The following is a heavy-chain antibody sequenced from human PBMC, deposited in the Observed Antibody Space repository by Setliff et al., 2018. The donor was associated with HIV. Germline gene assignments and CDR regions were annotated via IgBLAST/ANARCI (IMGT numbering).Heavy chain of an antibody. D-gene: IGHD2-21*01. CDR2: INHKGVT. CDR3: TRAQIAAPRPFDY. Sequence: SETLSLTCAVYGGAFNGYYWTWIRQSPGRGLEWIGEINHKGVTNYSPSLMRRATISAETSKNQFSLRLSSVTAADTALYFCTRAQIAAPRPFDYWGQRTLVTVSS. V-gene: IGHV4-34*01. CDR1: GGAFNGYY. J-gene: IGHJ4*02.